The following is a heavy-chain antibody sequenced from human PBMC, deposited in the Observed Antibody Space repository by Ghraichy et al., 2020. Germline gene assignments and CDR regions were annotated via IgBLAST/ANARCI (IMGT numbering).Heavy chain of an antibody. D-gene: IGHD3-22*01. J-gene: IGHJ4*02. CDR2: INPNSGGT. CDR3: ARDSPGYYYDSSGYYDY. Sequence: ASVKVSCKASGYTFTGYYMHWVRQAPGQGLEWMGWINPNSGGTNYAQKFQGRVTMTRDTSISTAYMELSRLRSDDTAVYYCARDSPGYYYDSSGYYDYWGQGTLVTVSS. CDR1: GYTFTGYY. V-gene: IGHV1-2*02.